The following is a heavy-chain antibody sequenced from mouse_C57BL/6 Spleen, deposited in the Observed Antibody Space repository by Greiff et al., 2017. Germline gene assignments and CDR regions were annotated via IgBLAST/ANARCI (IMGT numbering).Heavy chain of an antibody. V-gene: IGHV1-59*01. CDR1: GYTFTSYW. D-gene: IGHD1-1*01. CDR3: ARDYYGSSYFDY. CDR2: IDPSDSYT. J-gene: IGHJ2*01. Sequence: VQLQQSGAELVRPGTSVKLSCKASGYTFTSYWMHWVKQRPGQGLEWIGVIDPSDSYTNYNQKFKGKATLTVDTSSSTAYMQLSSLTSEDSAVYYCARDYYGSSYFDYWGQGTTLTVSS.